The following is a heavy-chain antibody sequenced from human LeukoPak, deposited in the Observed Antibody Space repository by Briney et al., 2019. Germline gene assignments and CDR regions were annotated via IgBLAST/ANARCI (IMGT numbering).Heavy chain of an antibody. J-gene: IGHJ6*02. CDR3: ARQKYCSGGSCSDFYGMDV. CDR1: GYRFTSYW. V-gene: IGHV5-51*01. D-gene: IGHD2-15*01. CDR2: IYPGDSDT. Sequence: GESLKISCKGSGYRFTSYWIGWVRQMPGRGQEWMGIIYPGDSDTRYSPSFQGQVTISADKSISTAYLQWSSLKASDTAMYYCARQKYCSGGSCSDFYGMDVWGQGTTVTVSS.